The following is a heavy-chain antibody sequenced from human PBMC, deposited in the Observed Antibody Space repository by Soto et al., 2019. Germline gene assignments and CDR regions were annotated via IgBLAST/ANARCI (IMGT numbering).Heavy chain of an antibody. CDR2: IIPIFGTA. Sequence: ASVKVSCKASGGTFSSYAISWVRQAPGQGLEWMGGIIPIFGTANYAQKFQGRVTITADESTSTAYMELSSLRSEDTAVYYCARGGTIFGVVIHLANYYYVKDVWGQATTVTFSS. D-gene: IGHD3-3*01. CDR1: GGTFSSYA. CDR3: ARGGTIFGVVIHLANYYYVKDV. V-gene: IGHV1-69*13. J-gene: IGHJ6*02.